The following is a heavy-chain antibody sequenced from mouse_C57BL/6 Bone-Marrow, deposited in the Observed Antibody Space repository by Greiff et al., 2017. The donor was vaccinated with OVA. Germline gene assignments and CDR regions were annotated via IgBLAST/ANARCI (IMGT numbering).Heavy chain of an antibody. V-gene: IGHV1-52*01. D-gene: IGHD1-1*01. Sequence: VQLQQPGAELVRPGSSVKLSCKASGYTFTSYWMHWVKQRPIQGLEWIGNIDPSDSETHYNQKFKDKATLTVDKSSSTAYMQLSSLTSEDSAVYYCARTEDYYGSKAWFDYWGQGTTLTVSS. CDR2: IDPSDSET. J-gene: IGHJ2*01. CDR1: GYTFTSYW. CDR3: ARTEDYYGSKAWFDY.